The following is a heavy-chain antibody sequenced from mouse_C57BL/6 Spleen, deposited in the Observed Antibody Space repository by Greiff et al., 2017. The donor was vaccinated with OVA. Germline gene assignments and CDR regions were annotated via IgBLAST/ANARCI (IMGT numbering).Heavy chain of an antibody. CDR3: ASSYDGYYDGFAY. J-gene: IGHJ3*01. CDR1: GYSITSGYY. CDR2: ISYDGSN. D-gene: IGHD2-3*01. V-gene: IGHV3-6*01. Sequence: EVKLVESGPGLVKPSQSLSLTRSVTGYSITSGYYWNWIRQFPGNKLEWMGYISYDGSNNYNPSLKNRISITRDTSKNQFFLKLNSVTTEDTATYYCASSYDGYYDGFAYWGQGTLVTVSA.